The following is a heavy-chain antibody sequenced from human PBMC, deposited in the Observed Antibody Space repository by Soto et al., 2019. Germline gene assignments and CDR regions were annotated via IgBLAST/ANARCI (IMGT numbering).Heavy chain of an antibody. CDR2: IYSDGST. J-gene: IGHJ6*02. V-gene: IGHV3-53*01. D-gene: IGHD1-26*01. CDR1: GFTVSNNY. CDR3: ARVPGSV. Sequence: EVRLVGSGGGLIQPGGSLRLSCAASGFTVSNNYMTWVRQAPGKGLEWVSVIYSDGSTFYADSVKGRFTISRDSSKNTLSLQMNSLRVEDTAVYYCARVPGSVWGQGTTVTVSS.